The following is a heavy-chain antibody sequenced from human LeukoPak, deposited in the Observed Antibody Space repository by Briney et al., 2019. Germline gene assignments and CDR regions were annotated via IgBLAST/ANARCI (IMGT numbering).Heavy chain of an antibody. D-gene: IGHD3-10*01. J-gene: IGHJ4*02. Sequence: KSSETLSLTCTVSGASISSSSYSWAWIRQPPGKGLEWLGSIYHSRSTYYNPSLKSRVTISVDTSKNQFSLKLPSVTTADTAVYYCARLIYGSGSYPLYDYWGQGTLVTVSS. CDR1: GASISSSSYS. CDR2: IYHSRST. CDR3: ARLIYGSGSYPLYDY. V-gene: IGHV4-39*01.